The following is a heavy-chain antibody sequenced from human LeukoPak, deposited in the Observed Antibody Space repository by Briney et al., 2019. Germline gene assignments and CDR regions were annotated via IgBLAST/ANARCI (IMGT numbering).Heavy chain of an antibody. CDR1: GASINSSNW. Sequence: SETLSLTCAVSGASINSSNWWSWVRQSPGKGLEWIGEIYHSGSTNYNPSLKSRVTISVDTSKNQFSLKLSSVTAADTAVYYCARATAFDIWGQGTMVTVS. V-gene: IGHV4-4*02. J-gene: IGHJ3*02. CDR2: IYHSGST. CDR3: ARATAFDI.